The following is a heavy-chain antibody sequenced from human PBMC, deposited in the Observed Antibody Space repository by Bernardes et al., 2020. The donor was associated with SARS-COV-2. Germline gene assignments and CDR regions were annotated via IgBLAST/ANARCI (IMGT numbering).Heavy chain of an antibody. CDR1: GFTLRDYA. V-gene: IGHV3-23*01. D-gene: IGHD1-26*01. CDR2: IGGRGIAT. CDR3: AKYAGGSYYTYFDS. Sequence: GGSLRLSCTVSGFTLRDYAMGWVRQAPRKGLEWVSAIGGRGIATYYADSVKGRFTISRDTSKNALFLQMNSLRAEDTAFYYCAKYAGGSYYTYFDSWGQGTLVTVS. J-gene: IGHJ4*02.